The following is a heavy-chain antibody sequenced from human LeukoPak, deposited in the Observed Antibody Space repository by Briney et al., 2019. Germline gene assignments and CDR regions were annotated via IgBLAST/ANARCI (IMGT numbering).Heavy chain of an antibody. J-gene: IGHJ4*02. CDR3: ARDQGGIAAAVDY. Sequence: SVKVSCKASGGTFSSYAISWVRQAPGQGLEWMGRITPILGIANYAQKFQGRVTITAGKSTSTAYMELSSLRSEDTAVYYCARDQGGIAAAVDYWGQGTLVTVSS. D-gene: IGHD6-13*01. CDR1: GGTFSSYA. V-gene: IGHV1-69*04. CDR2: ITPILGIA.